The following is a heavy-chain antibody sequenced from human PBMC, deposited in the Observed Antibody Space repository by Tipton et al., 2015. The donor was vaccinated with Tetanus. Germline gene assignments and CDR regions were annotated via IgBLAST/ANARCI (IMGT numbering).Heavy chain of an antibody. CDR2: IYCNGNT. CDR1: GGSLFSGSFY. Sequence: TLSLTCTVSGGSLFSGSFYWAWIRQPPGKGLEWIGNIYCNGNTYYLSSLKSRVTISADTSKNQFSLSLRSVTAADTAVYYCAKQADNWFDPWGQGTLVTVSS. J-gene: IGHJ5*02. V-gene: IGHV4-39*01. D-gene: IGHD6-25*01. CDR3: AKQADNWFDP.